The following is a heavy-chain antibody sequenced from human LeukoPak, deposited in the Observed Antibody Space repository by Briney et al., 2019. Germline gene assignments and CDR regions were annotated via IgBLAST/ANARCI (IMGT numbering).Heavy chain of an antibody. V-gene: IGHV3-30-3*01. D-gene: IGHD3-22*01. CDR3: ARLYDSSGYPAQ. CDR2: ISYDGSNK. J-gene: IGHJ4*02. CDR1: GFTFSSYA. Sequence: PGGSLRLSCAASGFTFSSYAMHWVRQAPGKGLEWVAVISYDGSNKYYTDSVKGRFTISRDNSKNTLYLQMNSLRAEDTAVYYCARLYDSSGYPAQWCQGTLVTVSS.